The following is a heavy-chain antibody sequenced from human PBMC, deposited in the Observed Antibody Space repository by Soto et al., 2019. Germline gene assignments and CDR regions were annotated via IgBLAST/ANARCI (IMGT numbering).Heavy chain of an antibody. CDR2: IIPLFGTT. CDR3: ARAHGTSWYNWFDP. CDR1: GGNFTNYG. Sequence: QVQLVQSGAELKKPGSSVKVSCKASGGNFTNYGISWVRQAPGQGLEWMGGIIPLFGTTNYAQKFRGRVTVTADESTSTVYMELNSLRSEDTAIYYCARAHGTSWYNWFDPWGQGTLDTVSS. D-gene: IGHD6-13*01. J-gene: IGHJ5*02. V-gene: IGHV1-69*01.